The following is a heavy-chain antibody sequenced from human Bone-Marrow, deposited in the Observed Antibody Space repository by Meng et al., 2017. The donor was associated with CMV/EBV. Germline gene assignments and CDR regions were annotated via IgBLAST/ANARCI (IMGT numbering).Heavy chain of an antibody. CDR2: IYYSGST. Sequence: SETLSLTCTVSGGSISSGDYYWSWIRQPPGKGLEWIGYIYYSGSTNYNPSLKSRVTISVDTSKNQFSLKLSSVTAADTAVYYCARGNVDIVATMGTTYYFDYWGQGQLVNVSS. CDR1: GGSISSGDYY. CDR3: ARGNVDIVATMGTTYYFDY. D-gene: IGHD5-12*01. V-gene: IGHV4-61*08. J-gene: IGHJ4*02.